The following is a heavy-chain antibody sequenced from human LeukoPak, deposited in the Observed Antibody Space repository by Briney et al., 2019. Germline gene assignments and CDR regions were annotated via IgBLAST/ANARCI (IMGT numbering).Heavy chain of an antibody. CDR3: ARGPFPPAATVATNNWFDP. Sequence: SVKVSCKASGYTFTNYAIHWVRQAPGQGLEWMGGIIPMFGTANYAQKFQGRVTITADESANIAYMELSSLRSEDTAVYYCARGPFPPAATVATNNWFDPWGQGTLVTVSS. J-gene: IGHJ5*02. D-gene: IGHD6-13*01. CDR1: GYTFTNYA. V-gene: IGHV1-69*13. CDR2: IIPMFGTA.